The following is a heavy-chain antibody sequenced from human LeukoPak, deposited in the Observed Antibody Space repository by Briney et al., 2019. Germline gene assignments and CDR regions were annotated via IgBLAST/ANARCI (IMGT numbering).Heavy chain of an antibody. J-gene: IGHJ3*02. Sequence: SVKVSCKASGGTLSSYAVSWVRQAPGQGLEWMGGIIPSFGTANYAQKFQGRVTITADKSTSTAYMELSSLRSEDTAVYYCAREPGFTVVTSWQVGDGDAFDIWGQGTMVTVSS. D-gene: IGHD2-21*02. CDR2: IIPSFGTA. CDR1: GGTLSSYA. V-gene: IGHV1-69*06. CDR3: AREPGFTVVTSWQVGDGDAFDI.